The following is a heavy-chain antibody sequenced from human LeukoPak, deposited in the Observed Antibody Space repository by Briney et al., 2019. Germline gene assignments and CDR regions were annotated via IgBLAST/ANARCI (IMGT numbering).Heavy chain of an antibody. D-gene: IGHD3-16*01. CDR2: INEDGSEE. CDR1: GLTFRSFW. CDR3: ATGGHLDY. V-gene: IGHV3-7*01. Sequence: GGSLRLSCVASGLTFRSFWMTWARQAPGKGLEWVANINEDGSEENHVDSVKGRFTIARDNAKNSLSLQMNSLRAEDSAVYYCATGGHLDYWGQGTRVTVSS. J-gene: IGHJ4*02.